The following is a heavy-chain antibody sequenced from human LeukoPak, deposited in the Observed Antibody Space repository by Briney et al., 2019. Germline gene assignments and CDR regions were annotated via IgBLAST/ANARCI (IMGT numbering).Heavy chain of an antibody. CDR3: ARFRWTSYYFDY. D-gene: IGHD2-15*01. V-gene: IGHV3-7*01. CDR2: IKQDGSEK. Sequence: GGSLRLSCAASGFTFSIYWMSWVRQAPGKGLEWVANIKQDGSEKYYVDSVKGRFTISRDNAKNSLYLQMNSLRAEDTAVYYCARFRWTSYYFDYWGQGTLVTVSS. J-gene: IGHJ4*02. CDR1: GFTFSIYW.